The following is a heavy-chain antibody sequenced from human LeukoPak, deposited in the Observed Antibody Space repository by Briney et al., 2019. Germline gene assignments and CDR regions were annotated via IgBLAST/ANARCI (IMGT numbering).Heavy chain of an antibody. CDR2: ISWNSGSI. Sequence: LSLTCTVSGGSISSYFWSWIRQPPGKGLEWVSGISWNSGSIGYADSVKGRFTISRDNAKNSLYLQMNSLRAEDTALYYCAKAINFGVVIMYFDYWGQGTLVTVSS. CDR3: AKAINFGVVIMYFDY. J-gene: IGHJ4*02. D-gene: IGHD3-3*01. CDR1: GGSISSYF. V-gene: IGHV3-9*01.